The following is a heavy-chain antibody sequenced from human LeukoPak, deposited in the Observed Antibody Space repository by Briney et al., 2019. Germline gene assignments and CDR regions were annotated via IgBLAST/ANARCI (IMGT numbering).Heavy chain of an antibody. Sequence: GASVKVSCKASGYTFTGYFMHWVRQAPGQGLEWMGWINPNSGGTSYLQNFQGGVTVTRDTSISTAHMDLSRLRSDDTAVYYCARGRPGDYFDYWGQGTLVTVSS. V-gene: IGHV1-2*02. J-gene: IGHJ4*02. D-gene: IGHD6-25*01. CDR1: GYTFTGYF. CDR3: ARGRPGDYFDY. CDR2: INPNSGGT.